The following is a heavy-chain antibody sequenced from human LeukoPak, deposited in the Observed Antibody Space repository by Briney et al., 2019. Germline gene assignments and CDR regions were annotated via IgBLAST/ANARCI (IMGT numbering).Heavy chain of an antibody. Sequence: SVKVSCKASGGTFSSYAISWVREAPGQGLEWVGGIIPIFGTANYAQKFQGRVTITTDESTSTAYMELSSLRSEDTAGYYCARVPGRYCSSTSCYAWGQGTLVTVSS. J-gene: IGHJ4*02. CDR3: ARVPGRYCSSTSCYA. V-gene: IGHV1-69*05. D-gene: IGHD2-2*01. CDR2: IIPIFGTA. CDR1: GGTFSSYA.